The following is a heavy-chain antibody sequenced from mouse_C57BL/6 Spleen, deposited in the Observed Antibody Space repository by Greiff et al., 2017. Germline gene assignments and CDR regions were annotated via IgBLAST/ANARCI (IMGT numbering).Heavy chain of an antibody. D-gene: IGHD3-3*01. J-gene: IGHJ2*01. V-gene: IGHV1-64*01. CDR1: GYTFTSYW. CDR3: ARLGLGGTWY. CDR2: IHPNRGST. Sequence: QVQLQQPGAELVKPGASVKLSCKASGYTFTSYWMHWVKQRPGQGLEWIGMIHPNRGSTNYNEKFKSKATLTVDKSSSTAYMQLSSLTSEDSAVYYCARLGLGGTWYWGQGTTLTVSS.